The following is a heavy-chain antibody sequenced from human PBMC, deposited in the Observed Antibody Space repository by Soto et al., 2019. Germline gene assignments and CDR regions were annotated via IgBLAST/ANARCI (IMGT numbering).Heavy chain of an antibody. CDR3: ARDPDYGDDEDGYYYYGMDG. D-gene: IGHD4-17*01. CDR1: GFTFSSYG. CDR2: IWYDGSNK. V-gene: IGHV3-33*01. Sequence: GGSLRLSCAASGFTFSSYGMHWVRQAPGKGLEWVAVIWYDGSNKYYADSVKGRFTISRDNSKNTLYLQMNSLRAGDTAVYYCARDPDYGDDEDGYYYYGMDGWGQGTTVTVSS. J-gene: IGHJ6*02.